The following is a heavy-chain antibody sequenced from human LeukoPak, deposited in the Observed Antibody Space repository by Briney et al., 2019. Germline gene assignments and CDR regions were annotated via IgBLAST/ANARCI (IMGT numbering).Heavy chain of an antibody. CDR1: GGSISSSSYY. Sequence: PSETLSLTCTVSGGSISSSSYYWGWTRQPPGKGLEWIGSISYSGSTYYNPSLKSRVTISVDTSKNQFSLMMSSVTAADTAVYYCSRHYVTGVARGYSDYWGQGTLVTVSS. D-gene: IGHD3-10*01. CDR3: SRHYVTGVARGYSDY. J-gene: IGHJ4*02. V-gene: IGHV4-39*01. CDR2: ISYSGST.